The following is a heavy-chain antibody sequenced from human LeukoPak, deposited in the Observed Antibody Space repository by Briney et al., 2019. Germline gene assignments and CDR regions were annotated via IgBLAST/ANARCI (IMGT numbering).Heavy chain of an antibody. CDR3: AREDTAMVNNWFDP. V-gene: IGHV4-61*01. J-gene: IGHJ5*02. Sequence: SETLSLTCTVSGGSVSSGSYYWSWIRQPPGKGLEWIGYIYYSGSTNYNPSLKSRVTISVDTSKNQFSLKLSSVTAADTAVYYCAREDTAMVNNWFDPWGQGTLVTVSS. CDR1: GGSVSSGSYY. D-gene: IGHD5-18*01. CDR2: IYYSGST.